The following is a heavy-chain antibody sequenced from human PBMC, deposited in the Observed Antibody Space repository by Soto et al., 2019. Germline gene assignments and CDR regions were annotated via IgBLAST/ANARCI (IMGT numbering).Heavy chain of an antibody. V-gene: IGHV3-23*01. CDR3: AKHSRETTTCCGED. J-gene: IGHJ4*02. D-gene: IGHD2-2*01. CDR2: VSNSGSST. CDR1: GFTFRDYA. Sequence: LRLSCAASGFTFRDYAMSWVRQAPGRGLEWVSGVSNSGSSTYYADSVKGRFTISRDNSKNTLYLQMNSLRAEDTAVYYCAKHSRETTTCCGEDWGQGTRVTVSS.